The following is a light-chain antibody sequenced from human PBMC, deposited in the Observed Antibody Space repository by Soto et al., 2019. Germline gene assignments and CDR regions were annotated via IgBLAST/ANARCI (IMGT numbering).Light chain of an antibody. CDR2: KAS. V-gene: IGKV1-5*03. Sequence: DIQMTQSPSTLSASVGDRVTITCRASQNIEKWLAWYQQKPGKAPKLLIYKASTLESGVPSRFSGSGSESEFTLTITSLQPDDFATYYCQQYKSYSLITFGQGTRLEIK. J-gene: IGKJ5*01. CDR1: QNIEKW. CDR3: QQYKSYSLIT.